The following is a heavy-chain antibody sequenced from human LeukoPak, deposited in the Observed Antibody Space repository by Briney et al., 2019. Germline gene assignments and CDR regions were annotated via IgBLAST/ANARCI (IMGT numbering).Heavy chain of an antibody. CDR2: IKQDGSEK. Sequence: GGSLRLSCAGSGFIFSSYWMSWVRQAPGRGLEWVANIKQDGSEKYYVDSVKGRFTISRDNAKNSLYLQMNSLRAEDTAVYYCARDFSYSGGWLDMSYYYYYYMDVWGKGTTVTVSS. V-gene: IGHV3-7*01. J-gene: IGHJ6*03. CDR1: GFIFSSYW. CDR3: ARDFSYSGGWLDMSYYYYYYMDV. D-gene: IGHD6-19*01.